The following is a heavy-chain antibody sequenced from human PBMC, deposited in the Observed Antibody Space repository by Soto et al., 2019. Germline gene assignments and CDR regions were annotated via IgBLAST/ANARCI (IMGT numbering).Heavy chain of an antibody. CDR1: GYTLTELS. CDR3: ATGVVDIVATTWAFDI. D-gene: IGHD5-12*01. CDR2: FDPEDGET. J-gene: IGHJ3*02. Sequence: QVQLVQSGAEVKKPGASVKVSCKVSGYTLTELSMHWVRQAPGTGLEWMGGFDPEDGETIYAQKFQGRVTMTEDTSTDTAYMELSSLRSEDTAVYYCATGVVDIVATTWAFDIWGQGTMVTVSS. V-gene: IGHV1-24*01.